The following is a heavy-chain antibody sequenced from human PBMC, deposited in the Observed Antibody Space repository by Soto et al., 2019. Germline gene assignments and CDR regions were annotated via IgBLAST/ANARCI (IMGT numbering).Heavy chain of an antibody. D-gene: IGHD2-2*02. CDR3: ARDMRAYCSSTSCYTYYYYYGMDV. Sequence: ASVKVSCKASGYTFTSYYMHWVRQAPGQGXEWMGIINPSGGSTSYAQKFQGRVTMTRDTSTSTVYMELSSLRSEDTAVYYCARDMRAYCSSTSCYTYYYYYGMDVWGQGTTVTVSS. V-gene: IGHV1-46*01. J-gene: IGHJ6*02. CDR1: GYTFTSYY. CDR2: INPSGGST.